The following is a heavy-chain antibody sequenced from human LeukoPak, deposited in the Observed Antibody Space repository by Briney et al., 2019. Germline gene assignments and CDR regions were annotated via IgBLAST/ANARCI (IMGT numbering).Heavy chain of an antibody. CDR1: GFTFSSYA. Sequence: PGGSLRLSCAASGFTFSSYAMHWVRQAPGKGLEWVAVISYDGSNKYYADSVKGRFTISRDNSKNTLYLQMNSLRAEDTAVYYCARDQALGYAFDIWGQGTMVTVSS. D-gene: IGHD7-27*01. J-gene: IGHJ3*02. CDR3: ARDQALGYAFDI. V-gene: IGHV3-30-3*01. CDR2: ISYDGSNK.